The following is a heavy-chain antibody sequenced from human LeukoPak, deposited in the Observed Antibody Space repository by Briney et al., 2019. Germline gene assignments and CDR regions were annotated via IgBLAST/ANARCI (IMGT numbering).Heavy chain of an antibody. Sequence: GGSLRLSCAASGFTFSSYAMSWVRQAPGKGLEWVSAISGSGGSTYYADSVKGRFTISRDNSKNTLYLQMNSLRAEDTAVYYCAKDRGYCSSTSSFRTYPLDYWGPGTLVTVSS. D-gene: IGHD2-2*01. J-gene: IGHJ4*02. CDR1: GFTFSSYA. V-gene: IGHV3-23*01. CDR3: AKDRGYCSSTSSFRTYPLDY. CDR2: ISGSGGST.